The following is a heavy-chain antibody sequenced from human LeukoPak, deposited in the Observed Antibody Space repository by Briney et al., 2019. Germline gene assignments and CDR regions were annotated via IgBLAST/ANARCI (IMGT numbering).Heavy chain of an antibody. CDR1: GGSISSYY. Sequence: SETLSLTCTVSGGSISSYYWSWIRQPPGKGLEWIGYIYYSGSTNYNPSLKSRVTISVDTSKNQFSLKLSSVTAADTAVYYSARSDSSSLDYWGQGTLVTVSS. CDR3: ARSDSSSLDY. CDR2: IYYSGST. D-gene: IGHD6-6*01. V-gene: IGHV4-59*01. J-gene: IGHJ4*02.